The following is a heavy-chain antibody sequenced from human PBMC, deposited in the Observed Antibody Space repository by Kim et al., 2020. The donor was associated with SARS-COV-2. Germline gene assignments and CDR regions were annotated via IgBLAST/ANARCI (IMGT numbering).Heavy chain of an antibody. CDR1: GFTFSNYG. D-gene: IGHD3-10*01. J-gene: IGHJ4*02. CDR3: AKFGSFDF. V-gene: IGHV3-23*01. CDR2: ITRNGWST. Sequence: GGSLRLSCAASGFTFSNYGMTWVRQAPGKGLEWVSSITRNGWSTYYTDSVKGRFTISRDNSRNTLYLQMNSLRDEDTAVYYCAKFGSFDFGGQGTLVTVSS.